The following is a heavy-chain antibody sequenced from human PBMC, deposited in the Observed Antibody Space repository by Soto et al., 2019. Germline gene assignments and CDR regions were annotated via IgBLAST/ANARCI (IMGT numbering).Heavy chain of an antibody. CDR3: ARSPKYHYDSSGYYPHFDY. V-gene: IGHV4-59*01. J-gene: IGHJ4*02. Sequence: QVQLQESGPGLVKPSETLSLTCTVSGGSISSFYWSWIRQPPGKGLEWIGYIYYSGHTNYNPSLKRRVTISEDKSKNQYSLRLSSVTAADTAVYYCARSPKYHYDSSGYYPHFDYWGQGTLVTVSS. D-gene: IGHD3-22*01. CDR1: GGSISSFY. CDR2: IYYSGHT.